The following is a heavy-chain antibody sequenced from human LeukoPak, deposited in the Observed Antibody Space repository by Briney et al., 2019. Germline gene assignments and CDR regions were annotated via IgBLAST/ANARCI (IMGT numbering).Heavy chain of an antibody. CDR1: GYTLTELS. CDR2: FDPEDGET. D-gene: IGHD3-22*01. Sequence: ASVKVSCKVSGYTLTELSMHWVRQAPGKGLEWMGGFDPEDGETIYAQKFQGRVTMTEDTSTDTAYMELSSLRSEDTAVYYCATAGAGSKDYYDSSGYRLSDYWGQGTLVTVSS. CDR3: ATAGAGSKDYYDSSGYRLSDY. J-gene: IGHJ4*02. V-gene: IGHV1-24*01.